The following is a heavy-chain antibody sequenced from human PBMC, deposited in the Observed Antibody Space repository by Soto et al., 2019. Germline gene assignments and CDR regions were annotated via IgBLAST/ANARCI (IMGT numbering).Heavy chain of an antibody. CDR2: MNPNNGRT. CDR3: ARGEQPIGW. J-gene: IGHJ4*02. D-gene: IGHD6-19*01. CDR1: GYTFTNYD. V-gene: IGHV1-8*01. Sequence: ASVKVSCKASGYTFTNYDSNWVRQATGQGLEWMGWMNPNNGRTNYAPKFQGRVTITRDTSKSTAYMELSSLTSEDTAIYYCARGEQPIGWWGQGALLAVSS.